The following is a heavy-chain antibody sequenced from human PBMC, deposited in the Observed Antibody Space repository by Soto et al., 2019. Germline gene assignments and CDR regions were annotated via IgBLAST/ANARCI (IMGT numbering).Heavy chain of an antibody. CDR1: GFTFRSFG. D-gene: IGHD5-18*01. Sequence: PGGSLRLSCAASGFTFRSFGMHWVRQAPGKGLEWVATISFDGGNKHYADSVRGRFTISRDNSENTLYLQLNSLRAEDTAVYYCAIQFAYSSGTYGMDVWGRGTTVTVSS. J-gene: IGHJ6*02. V-gene: IGHV3-30*03. CDR2: ISFDGGNK. CDR3: AIQFAYSSGTYGMDV.